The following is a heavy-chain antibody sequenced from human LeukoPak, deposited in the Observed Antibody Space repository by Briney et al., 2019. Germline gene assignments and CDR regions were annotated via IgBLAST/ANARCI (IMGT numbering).Heavy chain of an antibody. J-gene: IGHJ4*02. Sequence: PGGSLRLSCAASGFTFSSYAMNWVRQAPGKGLEWVASISGNGGSTYYADSVKGRFTISRDNSKNTLYLQMNSLRAEDTAVYYCAKLAGSGSYCHDYWGQGTLVTVSS. V-gene: IGHV3-23*01. CDR2: ISGNGGST. CDR1: GFTFSSYA. D-gene: IGHD3-10*01. CDR3: AKLAGSGSYCHDY.